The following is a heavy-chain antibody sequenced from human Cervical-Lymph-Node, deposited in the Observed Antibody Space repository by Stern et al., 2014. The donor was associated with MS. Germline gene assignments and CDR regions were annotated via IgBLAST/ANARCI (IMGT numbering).Heavy chain of an antibody. CDR2: ISYSGST. Sequence: VQLVESGPGLVKPSQTLSLTCSVSGGSISSGGYYWTWIRQHPGKGLEWIGDISYSGSTYYNPSLKSRVTISIDTSENQFSLKLSSVTAADTAIYYCARSRPGYYDSSSYEEVWGQGTLVTVSS. D-gene: IGHD3-22*01. J-gene: IGHJ4*02. CDR1: GGSISSGGYY. CDR3: ARSRPGYYDSSSYEEV. V-gene: IGHV4-31*03.